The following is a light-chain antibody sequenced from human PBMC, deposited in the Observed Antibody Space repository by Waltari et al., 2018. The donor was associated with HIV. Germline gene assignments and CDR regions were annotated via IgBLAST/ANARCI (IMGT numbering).Light chain of an antibody. CDR2: GPS. J-gene: IGKJ5*01. CDR3: QQYGSSPIT. CDR1: QSVSSSY. Sequence: EIVLTQSPGTLSLSPGERATLSCRASQSVSSSYLAWYQQKPGQAPRLLIYGPSSSATCIPDRFSGSGSGTDFTLTISRLEPEDFAVYYCQQYGSSPITIGLGTRLEIK. V-gene: IGKV3-20*01.